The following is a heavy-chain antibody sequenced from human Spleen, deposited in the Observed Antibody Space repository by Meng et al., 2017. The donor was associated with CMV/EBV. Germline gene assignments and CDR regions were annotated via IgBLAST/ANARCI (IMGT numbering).Heavy chain of an antibody. Sequence: SETLSLTCAVYGGSLSGHYWSWIRQPPGKGLEWIGEINRRGSTNYTPSLKSRITISIDTSNNRFSLELSSVTAADTAVYYCARQGRVYFDYWGQGSLVTVSS. CDR3: ARQGRVYFDY. V-gene: IGHV4-34*01. J-gene: IGHJ4*02. CDR2: INRRGST. CDR1: GGSLSGHY.